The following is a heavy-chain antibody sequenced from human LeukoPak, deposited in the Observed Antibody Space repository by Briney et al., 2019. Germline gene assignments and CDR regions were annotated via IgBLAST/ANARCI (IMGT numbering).Heavy chain of an antibody. D-gene: IGHD6-19*01. Sequence: GGSLRLSCAVSGITLSNYGMSWVRQAPGKGLEWVAGISDGGGSRNYADSVKGRFTISRDNSNNTLYLQMNSLRAEDTAVYYCAKGHRSSSSFFDSWGQGILVTVSS. CDR3: AKGHRSSSSFFDS. CDR1: GITLSNYG. J-gene: IGHJ4*02. V-gene: IGHV3-23*01. CDR2: ISDGGGSR.